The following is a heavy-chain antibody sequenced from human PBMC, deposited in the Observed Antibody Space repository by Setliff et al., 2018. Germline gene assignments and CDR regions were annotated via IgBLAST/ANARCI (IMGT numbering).Heavy chain of an antibody. Sequence: PRESLKISCKASGYSFTSYSIGWVRQMPGKGLEWMGIIYAGDSATRYSPSFQGQVTISADKSISTAYLQWSSLKASDTAMYYCARPRYSSPWYEVGAFDIWGQGTMVTVSS. CDR1: GYSFTSYS. CDR2: IYAGDSAT. J-gene: IGHJ3*02. D-gene: IGHD6-13*01. V-gene: IGHV5-51*01. CDR3: ARPRYSSPWYEVGAFDI.